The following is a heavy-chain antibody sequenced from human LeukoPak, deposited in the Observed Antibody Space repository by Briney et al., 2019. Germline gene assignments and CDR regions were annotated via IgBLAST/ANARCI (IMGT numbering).Heavy chain of an antibody. V-gene: IGHV1-18*01. J-gene: IGHJ5*02. CDR3: ARDAREVLLWFGEFFP. D-gene: IGHD3-10*01. CDR1: NYTFTNYG. CDR2: ISGYNGKT. Sequence: WASVKVSCKASNYTFTNYGISWVRQAPGQGLEWMGWISGYNGKTNYAQKFHARVTMTTDTTTSTAYMELRSLRSDDTAVYYCARDAREVLLWFGEFFPWGQGTLVTVSS.